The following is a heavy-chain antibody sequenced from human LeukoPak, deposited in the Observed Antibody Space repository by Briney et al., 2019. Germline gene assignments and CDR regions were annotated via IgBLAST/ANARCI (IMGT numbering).Heavy chain of an antibody. D-gene: IGHD3-22*01. J-gene: IGHJ6*03. CDR2: ISTDGSTT. CDR1: GFTFIRHL. Sequence: PGGSLRLSCAGSGFTFIRHLMHWVRQAPGKGLVWVSRISTDGSTTLYSDSVKGRFTISRDNAKNSLYLQMNSLRAEDTAVYYCASNYDSSGYYYYYYMDVWGKGTTVTVSS. V-gene: IGHV3-74*01. CDR3: ASNYDSSGYYYYYYMDV.